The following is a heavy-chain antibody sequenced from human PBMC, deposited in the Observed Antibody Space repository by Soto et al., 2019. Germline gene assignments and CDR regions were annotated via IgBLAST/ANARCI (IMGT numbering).Heavy chain of an antibody. Sequence: QVQLVESGGGVVQPGRSLRLSCAASGFTFSSHGMHWVRQAPGKGLEWVAVISYDGSNKYYADSVKGRFTISRDNSKNTLYLQMNSLRAEDTAVYYCARSPGGVSRGYWGQGTLVTVSS. V-gene: IGHV3-30*03. J-gene: IGHJ4*02. CDR1: GFTFSSHG. CDR3: ARSPGGVSRGY. CDR2: ISYDGSNK. D-gene: IGHD2-15*01.